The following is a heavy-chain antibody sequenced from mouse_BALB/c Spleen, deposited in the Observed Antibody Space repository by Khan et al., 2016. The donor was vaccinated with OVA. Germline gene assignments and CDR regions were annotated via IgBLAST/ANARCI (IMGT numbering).Heavy chain of an antibody. D-gene: IGHD1-1*01. V-gene: IGHV2-6*02. CDR3: ARGIYYFGSRYMDY. CDR1: GFSLTSYG. Sequence: VELVESGPGLVAPSQSLSITCTVSGFSLTSYGVHWVRQPPGKGLEWLVVIWSDGFTTYNSTLKSRLSINRDKAKSKVFLKMNRLQTDDTAMYYCARGIYYFGSRYMDYWGQGTSVTVSS. J-gene: IGHJ4*01. CDR2: IWSDGFT.